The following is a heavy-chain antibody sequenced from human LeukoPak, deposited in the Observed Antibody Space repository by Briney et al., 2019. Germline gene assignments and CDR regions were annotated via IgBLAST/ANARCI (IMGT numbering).Heavy chain of an antibody. CDR1: GFTFSSYA. D-gene: IGHD3-10*01. V-gene: IGHV3-23*01. CDR2: ISGSGGST. Sequence: PGGSLRLSCVASGFTFSSYAMSWVRQAPGKGLEWVPAISGSGGSTYYADSVKGRFTISRDNSKNTLYLQMNSLRAEDTAVYYCAKDRVLWFVELSVPDYWGQGTLVTVSS. J-gene: IGHJ4*02. CDR3: AKDRVLWFVELSVPDY.